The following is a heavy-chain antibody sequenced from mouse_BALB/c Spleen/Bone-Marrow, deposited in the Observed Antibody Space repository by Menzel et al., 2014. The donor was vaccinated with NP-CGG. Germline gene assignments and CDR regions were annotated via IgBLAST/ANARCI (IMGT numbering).Heavy chain of an antibody. CDR1: GYTFTDYE. CDR2: IDPETGGT. J-gene: IGHJ3*01. CDR3: TRSLVRRFAY. D-gene: IGHD2-14*01. Sequence: QVQLKESGAELVRPGASVTLSCKASGYTFTDYEMHWVKRTPVHGLEWIGAIDPETGGTAYNQKFKGKATLTADKSSSTAYMELRSLTSEDSAVYYCTRSLVRRFAYWGQGTLVTVSA. V-gene: IGHV1-15*01.